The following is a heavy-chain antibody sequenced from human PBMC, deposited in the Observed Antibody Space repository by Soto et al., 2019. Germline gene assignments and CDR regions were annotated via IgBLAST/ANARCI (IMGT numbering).Heavy chain of an antibody. D-gene: IGHD3-10*01. J-gene: IGHJ3*02. Sequence: QVQLEQSGAEVKKPGSSVKVSYKASGGTLSDHGVAWLRQAPGQGLEWMGGTTPVFNTAKYAQKFQGRVTVTADKFTNIAYMELSSLRSEDTAFYFCARGVYGSGNYYTGPSAFDIWGQGTMVIVSS. CDR2: TTPVFNTA. CDR1: GGTLSDHG. V-gene: IGHV1-69*06. CDR3: ARGVYGSGNYYTGPSAFDI.